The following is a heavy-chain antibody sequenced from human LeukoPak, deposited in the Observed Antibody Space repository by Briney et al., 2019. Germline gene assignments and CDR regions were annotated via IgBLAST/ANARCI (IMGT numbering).Heavy chain of an antibody. Sequence: PGGSLRLSCAASGFTFSSYGMHWVRQAPGKGLEWVAVIWVNGINKYYTDSVRGRFTISRDNSKNTLYLEMNSLRAEDTALYYCVRERAPFDAFDIWGQGTMVTVSS. J-gene: IGHJ3*02. V-gene: IGHV3-33*01. CDR1: GFTFSSYG. CDR2: IWVNGINK. CDR3: VRERAPFDAFDI.